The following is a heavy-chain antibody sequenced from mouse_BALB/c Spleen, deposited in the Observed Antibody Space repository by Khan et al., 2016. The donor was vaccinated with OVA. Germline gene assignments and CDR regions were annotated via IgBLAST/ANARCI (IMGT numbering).Heavy chain of an antibody. Sequence: EVELVESGGDLVKPGGSLTLSCAASGFTFSNYGMSWVRQTPDKRLEWVATISSDGTYTYYPDSVKGRFTISRNTAKNTLYLQMSSLKSEDTAMYYCTSHLAGSFAYWGQGTLVTVSA. J-gene: IGHJ3*01. CDR1: GFTFSNYG. D-gene: IGHD1-1*01. CDR3: TSHLAGSFAY. V-gene: IGHV5-6*01. CDR2: ISSDGTYT.